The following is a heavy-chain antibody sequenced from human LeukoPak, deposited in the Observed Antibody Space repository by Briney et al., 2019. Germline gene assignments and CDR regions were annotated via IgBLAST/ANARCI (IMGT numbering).Heavy chain of an antibody. CDR3: ANYDSSGYVDY. CDR1: GGTFSSYA. CDR2: IIPILGIA. V-gene: IGHV1-69*04. D-gene: IGHD3-22*01. J-gene: IGHJ4*02. Sequence: SVKVSCKASGGTFSSYAISWVRQAPGQGLEWMGRIIPILGIANYAQKFQGRVTITADKSTSTAYMELSSLRSEDTAVYYCANYDSSGYVDYWGQGTLVTVSS.